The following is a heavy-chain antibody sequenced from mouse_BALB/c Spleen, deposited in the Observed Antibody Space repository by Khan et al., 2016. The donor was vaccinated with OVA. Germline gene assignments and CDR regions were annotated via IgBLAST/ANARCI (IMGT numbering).Heavy chain of an antibody. J-gene: IGHJ3*01. CDR3: ARSTYRYAFVY. Sequence: EVQLQESGPRLVKPSQTLSLTCSVTGDSITSGYWSWIRKFPGNKLEYMGYMIYTGYTYYNPSLKSRISITRHTSKNQYYLQLNSVTTEDTATYYWARSTYRYAFVYWGQGTLVTVSA. V-gene: IGHV3-8*02. CDR1: GDSITSGY. D-gene: IGHD2-14*01. CDR2: MIYTGYT.